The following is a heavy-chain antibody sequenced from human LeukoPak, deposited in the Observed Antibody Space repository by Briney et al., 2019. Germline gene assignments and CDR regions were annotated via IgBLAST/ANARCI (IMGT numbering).Heavy chain of an antibody. Sequence: PSETLSLTCTVSGGSISSYYWSWIRQPAGKGLEWIGRIYTSGSTNYNPSLKSRVTMSVDTSKNQFSLKPSSVTAADTAVYYCARGTRSSSWRTRYYFDYWGQGTLVTVSS. V-gene: IGHV4-4*07. CDR3: ARGTRSSSWRTRYYFDY. CDR1: GGSISSYY. CDR2: IYTSGST. D-gene: IGHD6-13*01. J-gene: IGHJ4*02.